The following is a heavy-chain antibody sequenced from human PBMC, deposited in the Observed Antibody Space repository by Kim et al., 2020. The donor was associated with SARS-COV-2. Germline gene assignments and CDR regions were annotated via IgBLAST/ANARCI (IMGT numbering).Heavy chain of an antibody. J-gene: IGHJ4*02. V-gene: IGHV1-3*01. CDR2: INAGNGNT. Sequence: ASVKVSCKASGYTFTSYAMHWVRQAPGQRLEWMGWINAGNGNTKYSQKFQGRVTITRDTSASTAYMELSSLRSEDTAVYYCARRIAAAGIHFDYWGQGTLVTVSS. CDR1: GYTFTSYA. D-gene: IGHD6-13*01. CDR3: ARRIAAAGIHFDY.